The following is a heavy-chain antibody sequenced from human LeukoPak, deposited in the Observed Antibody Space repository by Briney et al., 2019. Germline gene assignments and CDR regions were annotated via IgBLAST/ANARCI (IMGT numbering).Heavy chain of an antibody. V-gene: IGHV4-59*01. CDR3: ARGPSWFDAFDI. CDR2: IYYSGST. Sequence: SETLSLTCTVSGGSISSYYWSWTRQPPGKGLEWIGYIYYSGSTNYNPSLKSRVTISVDTSKNQFSLKLSSVTAADTAVYYCARGPSWFDAFDIWGQGTMVTVSS. CDR1: GGSISSYY. D-gene: IGHD6-13*01. J-gene: IGHJ3*02.